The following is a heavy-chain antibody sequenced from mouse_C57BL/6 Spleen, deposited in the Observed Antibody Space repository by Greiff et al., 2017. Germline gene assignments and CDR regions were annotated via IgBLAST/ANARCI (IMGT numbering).Heavy chain of an antibody. Sequence: QVQLKESGAELVKPGASVKISCKASGYAFSSYWMNWVKQRPGKGLEWIGQIYPGDGDTNYNGKFKGKATLTADKSSSTAYMQLSSLTSEDSAVYFCANRNYYGYYFDYWGQGTTLTVSS. CDR1: GYAFSSYW. D-gene: IGHD1-2*01. J-gene: IGHJ2*01. CDR2: IYPGDGDT. V-gene: IGHV1-80*01. CDR3: ANRNYYGYYFDY.